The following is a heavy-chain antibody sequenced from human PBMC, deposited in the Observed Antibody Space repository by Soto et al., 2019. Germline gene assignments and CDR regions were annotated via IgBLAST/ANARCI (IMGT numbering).Heavy chain of an antibody. CDR2: IKQDGSEK. D-gene: IGHD1-26*01. CDR1: GFTFSSYW. J-gene: IGHJ4*02. V-gene: IGHV3-7*03. CDR3: AKLSNYYYFDY. Sequence: EVQLVESGGGLVQPGGSLRLSCAASGFTFSSYWMSWVRQAPGKGLEWVANIKQDGSEKYYVDSVKGRFILSRDNAKNSLFLQMNSLRAEDTAVYYCAKLSNYYYFDYWGQGTLVTVSS.